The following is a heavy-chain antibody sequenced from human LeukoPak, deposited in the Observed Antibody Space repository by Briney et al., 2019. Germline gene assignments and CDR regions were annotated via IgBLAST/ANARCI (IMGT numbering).Heavy chain of an antibody. CDR3: ARDLFDY. Sequence: AGGSLRLSCAASGFTISNYWMSWVRQAPGKGLEWVATINQDGSGKYYVDSVKGRFTISRDSAKNSLYLQMNSLTAEDTAAYYCARDLFDYWGQGTLVTVSS. CDR2: INQDGSGK. CDR1: GFTISNYW. V-gene: IGHV3-7*01. J-gene: IGHJ4*02.